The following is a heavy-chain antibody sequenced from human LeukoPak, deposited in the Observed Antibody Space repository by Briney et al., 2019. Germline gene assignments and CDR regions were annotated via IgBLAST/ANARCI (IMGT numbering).Heavy chain of an antibody. CDR3: ARAGGSTVSHSDY. CDR1: GFTFSSYS. CDR2: ISSSTSYI. J-gene: IGHJ4*02. V-gene: IGHV3-21*01. D-gene: IGHD4-17*01. Sequence: GGSLRLSCAASGFTFSSYSMNWIRQAPGKGLEWVSSISSSTSYIYYADSVKGRFTISKDNARNSLYLQMNSLRAEDTAVYYCARAGGSTVSHSDYWGQGTLVTVSS.